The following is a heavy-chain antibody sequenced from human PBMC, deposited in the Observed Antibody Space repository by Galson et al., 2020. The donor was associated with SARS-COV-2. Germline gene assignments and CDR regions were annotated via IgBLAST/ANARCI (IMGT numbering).Heavy chain of an antibody. Sequence: ASVKVSCKASGYTFTSYGISWVRQAPGQGLEWMGWISTYNDNTHYAQKFQGRVTLTTDTSATTAYMELRGLTSDDTAVYYCARDLTGWEEGYWGQGTVVTVTS. D-gene: IGHD1-26*01. CDR2: ISTYNDNT. J-gene: IGHJ4*02. CDR3: ARDLTGWEEGY. CDR1: GYTFTSYG. V-gene: IGHV1-18*01.